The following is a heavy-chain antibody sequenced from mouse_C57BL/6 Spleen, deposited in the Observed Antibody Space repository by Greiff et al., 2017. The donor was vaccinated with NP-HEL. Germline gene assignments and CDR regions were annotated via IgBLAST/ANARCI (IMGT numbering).Heavy chain of an antibody. CDR2: INPSNGGT. CDR3: ARSFYDYDSYYYAMDY. CDR1: GYTFTSYW. J-gene: IGHJ4*01. D-gene: IGHD2-4*01. V-gene: IGHV1-53*01. Sequence: QVQLKQPGTELVKPGASVKLSCKASGYTFTSYWMHWVKQRPGQGLEWIGNINPSNGGTNYNEKFKSKATLTVDKSSSTAYMQLSSLTSEDSAVYYCARSFYDYDSYYYAMDYWGQGTSVTVSS.